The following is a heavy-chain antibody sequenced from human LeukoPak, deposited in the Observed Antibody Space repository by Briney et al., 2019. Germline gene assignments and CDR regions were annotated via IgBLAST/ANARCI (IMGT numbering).Heavy chain of an antibody. J-gene: IGHJ2*01. V-gene: IGHV4-59*01. CDR3: ARASGDYGDLYWYFDL. CDR2: IYYTGGT. CDR1: GASISSSY. Sequence: SETLSLTCTVSGASISSSYWSWIRQPPGKGLEWIGYIYYTGGTNYNPSLRSRVATSIDPSKNHFSLKLNSVTAADTAVYYCARASGDYGDLYWYFDLWGRGTLVTVSS. D-gene: IGHD4-17*01.